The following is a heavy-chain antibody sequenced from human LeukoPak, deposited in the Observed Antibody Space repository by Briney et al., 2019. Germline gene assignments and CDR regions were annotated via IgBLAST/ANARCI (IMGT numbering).Heavy chain of an antibody. J-gene: IGHJ3*02. CDR2: IYHSGST. CDR3: ARPGIAVAGWGQGAFDI. V-gene: IGHV4-4*02. CDR1: GGSISSSNW. Sequence: SETLSLTCAVSGGSISSSNWWSWVRQPPGKGLEWIGEIYHSGSTNYNPSLKSRVTISLDTSKNQFSLRLSSVTAADTAVYYCARPGIAVAGWGQGAFDIWGQGTMVTVSS. D-gene: IGHD6-19*01.